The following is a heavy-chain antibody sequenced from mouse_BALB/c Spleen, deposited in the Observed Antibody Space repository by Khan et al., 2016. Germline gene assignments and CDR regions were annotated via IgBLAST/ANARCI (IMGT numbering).Heavy chain of an antibody. D-gene: IGHD4-1*01. Sequence: EVQLQESGPGLVKPSQSLSLTCTVTGYSITSDYAWNWIRQFPGNKLEWMGYISYSGSTSYNPSLKSRISITRDTSKNPFFLRLNSVTTEDTATYYCAGGLGWFAYWGQGTLVTVSA. CDR2: ISYSGST. J-gene: IGHJ3*01. V-gene: IGHV3-2*02. CDR1: GYSITSDYA. CDR3: AGGLGWFAY.